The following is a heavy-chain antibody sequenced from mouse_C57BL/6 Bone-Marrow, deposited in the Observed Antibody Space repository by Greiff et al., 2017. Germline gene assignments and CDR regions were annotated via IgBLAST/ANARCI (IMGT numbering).Heavy chain of an antibody. Sequence: VQRVESGTELVKPGASVKLSCKASGYTFTSYWMHWVKQRPGQGLEWIGNINPSNGGTNYNEKFKSKATLTVDKSSSTAYMQLSSLTSEDSAVYYCARFGCYAMDYWGQGTSVTVSS. V-gene: IGHV1-53*01. CDR1: GYTFTSYW. J-gene: IGHJ4*01. CDR2: INPSNGGT. CDR3: ARFGCYAMDY. D-gene: IGHD2-2*01.